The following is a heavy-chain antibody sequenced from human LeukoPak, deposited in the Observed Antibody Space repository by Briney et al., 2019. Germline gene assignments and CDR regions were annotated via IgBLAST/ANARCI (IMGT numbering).Heavy chain of an antibody. Sequence: PGGSLRLSCAASGFTFRKYGMSWVRQVPGKGLEWVAVISDSGGRTDYADSAKGRFTISRDNTKNSLYLQMDSLTADDTAVYFCACLRGPSDYWGQGTLVTVSS. CDR3: ACLRGPSDY. CDR1: GFTFRKYG. D-gene: IGHD4-17*01. CDR2: ISDSGGRT. V-gene: IGHV3-23*01. J-gene: IGHJ4*02.